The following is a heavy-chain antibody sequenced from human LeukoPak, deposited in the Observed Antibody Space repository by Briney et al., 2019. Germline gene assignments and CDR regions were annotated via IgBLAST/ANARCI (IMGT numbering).Heavy chain of an antibody. CDR3: ARVATMADAFDI. CDR1: GYTFTSYY. CDR2: ISPSGGST. D-gene: IGHD3-10*01. J-gene: IGHJ3*02. Sequence: ASVKVSXKASGYTFTSYYMHWVRQAPGQGLEWMGIISPSGGSTSYAQKFQGRVTMTRDTSTSTVYMELSSLRSEDTAVYYCARVATMADAFDIWGQGTMVTVSS. V-gene: IGHV1-46*01.